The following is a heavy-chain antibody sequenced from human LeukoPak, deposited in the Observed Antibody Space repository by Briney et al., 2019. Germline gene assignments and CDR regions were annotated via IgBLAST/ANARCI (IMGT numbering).Heavy chain of an antibody. CDR2: INPSGGST. CDR1: GYTFTSYY. D-gene: IGHD3-9*01. CDR3: ARGTSTAYFQLYFAS. Sequence: ASVKVSCKASGYTFTSYYMHWVRQAPGQGLEWMGIINPSGGSTSYAQKFQGRVTMTRDMSTSTVYMELSSLRSEDTAVYYCARGTSTAYFQLYFASWGQGTLVTVSS. J-gene: IGHJ4*02. V-gene: IGHV1-46*01.